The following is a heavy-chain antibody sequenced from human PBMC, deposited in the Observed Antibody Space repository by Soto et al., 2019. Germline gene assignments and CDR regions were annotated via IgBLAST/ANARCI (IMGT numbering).Heavy chain of an antibody. CDR3: ARGGMLTGDPEGSWFDP. CDR1: GYTFTGYY. J-gene: IGHJ5*02. V-gene: IGHV1-2*04. Sequence: ASVKVSCKASGYTFTGYYMHWVRQAPGQGLEWMGWINPNSGGTNYAQKFQGWVTMTRDTSISTAYMELSRLRSDDTAVYYCARGGMLTGDPEGSWFDPWGQGTLVTVSS. D-gene: IGHD7-27*01. CDR2: INPNSGGT.